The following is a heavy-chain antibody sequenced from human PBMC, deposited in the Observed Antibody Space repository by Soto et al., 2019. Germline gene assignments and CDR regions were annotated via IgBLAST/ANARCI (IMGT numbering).Heavy chain of an antibody. Sequence: QVQLQESGPGLVKPSETLSLTCTVSGDPIDSYFWSWIRQPPGQGLEWIGYIHYSGSTNYNPSLKSRVIMSXXTXTXPFSLKLYSVTAADTAVYYCARHGGTHQQVDFDFDHWGQGTLVTVSS. CDR1: GDPIDSYF. V-gene: IGHV4-59*08. D-gene: IGHD6-13*01. CDR3: ARHGGTHQQVDFDFDH. J-gene: IGHJ4*02. CDR2: IHYSGST.